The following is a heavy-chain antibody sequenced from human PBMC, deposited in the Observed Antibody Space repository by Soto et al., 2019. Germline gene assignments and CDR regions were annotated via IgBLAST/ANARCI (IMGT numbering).Heavy chain of an antibody. D-gene: IGHD5-18*01. J-gene: IGHJ5*02. V-gene: IGHV1-2*02. CDR2: MNPNSGGT. Sequence: QVQLGQSGAEVKKPGASVKVSCKAAGYTFTGYYMHWVRQAAGQGLEGMGWMNPNSGGTNYAQKFRARFTLTRDTSISTACMELSRLRSDDAAVYCCARAATSGDTAFDPWGQGTLVTVSS. CDR3: ARAATSGDTAFDP. CDR1: GYTFTGYY.